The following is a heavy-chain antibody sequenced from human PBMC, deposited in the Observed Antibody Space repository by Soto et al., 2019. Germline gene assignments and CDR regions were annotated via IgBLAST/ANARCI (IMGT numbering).Heavy chain of an antibody. V-gene: IGHV1-69*13. D-gene: IGHD2-8*01. CDR3: MTHIVLMVYANEPGY. CDR1: GGTFSSYA. J-gene: IGHJ4*02. CDR2: ITPIFGTA. Sequence: SVKVSCKASGGTFSSYAISWVRQAPGQGLEWMGGITPIFGTANYAQKFQGRVTITADESTSTAYMELSSLRSEGTAVYYCMTHIVLMVYANEPGYWGQGTLVTVSS.